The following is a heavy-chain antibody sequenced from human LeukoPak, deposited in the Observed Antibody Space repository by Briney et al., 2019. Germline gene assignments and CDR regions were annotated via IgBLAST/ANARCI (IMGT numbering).Heavy chain of an antibody. V-gene: IGHV4-34*01. Sequence: SETLSLTCAVYGGSFSGYYWSWIRQPPGKGLEWIGEINHSGSTNYNPSLKSRVTISVDTSKNQFSLKLSSVTAADTAVYYCARNTVTEAYYYYYMDVWGKGTTVTVSS. J-gene: IGHJ6*03. CDR3: ARNTVTEAYYYYYMDV. D-gene: IGHD4-17*01. CDR1: GGSFSGYY. CDR2: INHSGST.